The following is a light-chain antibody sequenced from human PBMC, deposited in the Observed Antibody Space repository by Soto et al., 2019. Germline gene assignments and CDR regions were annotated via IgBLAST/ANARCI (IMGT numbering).Light chain of an antibody. V-gene: IGLV2-14*03. CDR2: DVN. CDR3: SSWTSGATYV. Sequence: QSVLTQPASVSGSPGQSITISCAGTSSDVGAYNYVSWYQHHPGKAPKLMIYDVNNRPSGDSNRFSGSKSGNTASLTISALQAEDEADYYCSSWTSGATYVFGSGTKVTVL. J-gene: IGLJ1*01. CDR1: SSDVGAYNY.